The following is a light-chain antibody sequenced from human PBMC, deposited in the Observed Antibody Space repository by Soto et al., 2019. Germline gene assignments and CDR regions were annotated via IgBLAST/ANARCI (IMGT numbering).Light chain of an antibody. CDR3: SSYAGSNNLV. CDR2: EVT. V-gene: IGLV2-8*01. Sequence: QSVLTQPPSASGSPGQSVTISCTGTSSDVGGYNYVSWYQQHPGEAPKLMIYEVTKRPSGVPDRCSGSKSGNTASLTVSGLQPEDEADYYCSSYAGSNNLVFGGGTQLTVL. CDR1: SSDVGGYNY. J-gene: IGLJ2*01.